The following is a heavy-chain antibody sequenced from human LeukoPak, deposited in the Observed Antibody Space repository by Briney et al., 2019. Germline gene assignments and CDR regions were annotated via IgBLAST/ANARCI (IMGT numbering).Heavy chain of an antibody. D-gene: IGHD5-24*01. CDR1: GGSISGYY. J-gene: IGHJ4*02. CDR3: ARQWMATYDY. V-gene: IGHV4-59*08. Sequence: PSETLSLTCSVSGGSISGYYWSWVRQPPGKGLEWIGYIYYSGSTNYNPSLKSRVTISVDTSKNQFSLKLSSVTAADTAVYYCARQWMATYDYWGQGTLVTVSS. CDR2: IYYSGST.